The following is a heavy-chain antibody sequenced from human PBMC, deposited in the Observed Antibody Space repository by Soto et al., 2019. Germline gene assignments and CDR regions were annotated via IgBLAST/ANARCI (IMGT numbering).Heavy chain of an antibody. CDR3: TSAAVASY. D-gene: IGHD6-19*01. Sequence: EVQLVESGGGLVQPGGSLKVSCAASGFTFSDSAMHWVRQASGKGLEWVGRIRGKTNSYATTYAASLKGRFTISRDDSKSTPYLQMNSLKAEDTAVYYCTSAAVASYWGQGTLVTVSS. V-gene: IGHV3-73*02. J-gene: IGHJ4*02. CDR1: GFTFSDSA. CDR2: IRGKTNSYAT.